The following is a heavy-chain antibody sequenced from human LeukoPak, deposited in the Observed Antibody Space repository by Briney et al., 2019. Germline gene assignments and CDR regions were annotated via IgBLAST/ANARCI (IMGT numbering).Heavy chain of an antibody. D-gene: IGHD3/OR15-3a*01. Sequence: GGPLRLSCAASGFTFSSYAMSWVRQAPGKGLEWVSAISGSGGSTYYADSVKGRFTISRDNSKNTLYLQMNSLRAEDTAVYYCAKDGPPVGTDWLLPGWFDPWGQGTLVTVSS. CDR3: AKDGPPVGTDWLLPGWFDP. CDR2: ISGSGGST. V-gene: IGHV3-23*01. J-gene: IGHJ5*02. CDR1: GFTFSSYA.